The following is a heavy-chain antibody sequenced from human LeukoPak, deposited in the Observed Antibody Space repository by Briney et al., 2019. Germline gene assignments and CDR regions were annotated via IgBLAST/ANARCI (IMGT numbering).Heavy chain of an antibody. CDR2: IIPIFGIA. J-gene: IGHJ5*02. V-gene: IGHV1-69*04. CDR1: GGTFSSYA. Sequence: SVKVSCKASGGTFSSYAISWVRQAPGQGLEWMGRIIPIFGIANYAQKFQGRVTITADKSTSTAYMELSSLRSEDTAVYYCARRDPHTMKFDPWGQGTLVTVFS. D-gene: IGHD3-22*01. CDR3: ARRDPHTMKFDP.